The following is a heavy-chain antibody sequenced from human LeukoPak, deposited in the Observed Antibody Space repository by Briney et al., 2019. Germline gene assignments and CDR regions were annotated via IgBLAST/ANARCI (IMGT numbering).Heavy chain of an antibody. V-gene: IGHV3-30*18. CDR1: GFTFSSYG. J-gene: IGHJ4*02. Sequence: PGRSLRLSCAASGFTFSSYGMHWVRQAPGKGLEWVAVISYDGSNKYYADFVKGRFTISRDNSKNTLYLQMNSLRAEDTAVYYCAKVEMATITQYYFDYWGQGTLVTVSS. CDR3: AKVEMATITQYYFDY. D-gene: IGHD5-24*01. CDR2: ISYDGSNK.